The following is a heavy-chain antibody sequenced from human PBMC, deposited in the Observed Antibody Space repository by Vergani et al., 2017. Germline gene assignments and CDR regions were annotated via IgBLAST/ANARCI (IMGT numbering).Heavy chain of an antibody. CDR2: INTGNGNT. Sequence: QVQLVQSGAEVKKPGASVKVSCKASGYTFTSYAMHWVRQAPGQRLEWMGWINTGNGNTKYSQKFQGRVTITRDQSASTAYMELSSLRSEDTAVYYCARGLGDSSHFDYWGQGTLVTVSS. V-gene: IGHV1-3*04. D-gene: IGHD3-22*01. CDR1: GYTFTSYA. CDR3: ARGLGDSSHFDY. J-gene: IGHJ4*02.